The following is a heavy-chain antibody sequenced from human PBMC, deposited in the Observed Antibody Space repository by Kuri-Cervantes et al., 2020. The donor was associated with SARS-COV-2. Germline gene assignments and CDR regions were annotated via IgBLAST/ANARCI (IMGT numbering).Heavy chain of an antibody. CDR2: IDQNGKKN. CDR3: ARDTSPLGYCSSTNCYYDTLDI. J-gene: IGHJ3*02. Sequence: LALTCSTPGFHFSTYWMTWVRQAPGKGLEWVANIDQNGKKNYYVDSVRGRFTISRDNAKNSLYLQKNCRRVEDTAVYYCARDTSPLGYCSSTNCYYDTLDIWGQGTTVTVSS. D-gene: IGHD2-2*01. V-gene: IGHV3-7*05. CDR1: GFHFSTYW.